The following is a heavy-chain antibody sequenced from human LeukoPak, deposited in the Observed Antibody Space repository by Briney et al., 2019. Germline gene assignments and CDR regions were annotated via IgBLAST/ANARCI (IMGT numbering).Heavy chain of an antibody. D-gene: IGHD3-10*01. CDR2: INHSGST. CDR1: GGSFSGYY. J-gene: IGHJ5*02. Sequence: SETLSLTCAVYGGSFSGYYWSWIRQPPGKGLEWIGEINHSGSTNYNPSLRSRVTISVDTSKNQFSLKLSSVTAADTAVYYCARGHGSYGSGSYYWFDPWGQGTLVTVSS. V-gene: IGHV4-34*01. CDR3: ARGHGSYGSGSYYWFDP.